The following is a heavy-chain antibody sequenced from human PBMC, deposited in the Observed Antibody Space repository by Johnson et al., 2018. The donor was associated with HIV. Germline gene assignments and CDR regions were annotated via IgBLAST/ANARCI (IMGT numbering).Heavy chain of an antibody. V-gene: IGHV3-11*01. D-gene: IGHD7-27*01. Sequence: QVQLVESGGGLVKPGGSLRLSCAASGVTISDSYMSWIRQAPGKGLEWVSYIRSSNSGSTTYYADSVKGRCTVSRDNAKNSLYLQLNSLRAEDTSLYYCAKTTRGNWGSCFDIWGRGTMVTVSS. CDR1: GVTISDSY. J-gene: IGHJ3*02. CDR2: IRSSNSGSTT. CDR3: AKTTRGNWGSCFDI.